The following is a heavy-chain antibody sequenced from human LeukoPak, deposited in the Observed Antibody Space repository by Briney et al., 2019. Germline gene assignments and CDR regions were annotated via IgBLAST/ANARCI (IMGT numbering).Heavy chain of an antibody. CDR1: GYTFSSYG. D-gene: IGHD2-15*01. V-gene: IGHV1-18*04. Sequence: ASVKVSCKPSGYTFSSYGIGWVRQTPGQGLEWMGWISAYNGNTNYAQKFQGRVTMTTDTSTSTAYMELSSLRSDDTAVYYCARDGYFDYWGQGTLVTVSS. J-gene: IGHJ4*02. CDR2: ISAYNGNT. CDR3: ARDGYFDY.